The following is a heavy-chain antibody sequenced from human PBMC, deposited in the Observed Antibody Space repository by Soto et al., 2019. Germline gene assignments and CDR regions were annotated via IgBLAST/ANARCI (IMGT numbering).Heavy chain of an antibody. J-gene: IGHJ6*02. CDR1: WFSVSSHY. V-gene: IGHV3-53*01. CDR2: IYSCGRT. Sequence: PGGSLRLSCAAYWFSVSSHYMNWVRQAPGKGLEWVTIIYSCGRTYYAAYVRGRFTISRDNSKNTLSLQMNSLRSEDTAVYYCARGGGSWYSLHYYGLDVCGQGTSVTVSS. CDR3: ARGGGSWYSLHYYGLDV. D-gene: IGHD6-13*01.